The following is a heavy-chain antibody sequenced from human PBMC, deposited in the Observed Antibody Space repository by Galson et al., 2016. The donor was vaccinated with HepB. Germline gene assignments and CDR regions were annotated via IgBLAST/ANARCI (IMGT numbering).Heavy chain of an antibody. V-gene: IGHV5-10-1*01. CDR2: IDPSVSYT. J-gene: IGHJ6*03. D-gene: IGHD3-3*01. CDR1: GYIFTDHW. CDR3: ARHDFWNSYYVGVNYMDV. Sequence: QSGAEVKKPGEFLSISCKGFGYIFTDHWITWVRQMPGKGLEWMGRIDPSVSYTNYSPSFQGHVTIAADKSITTAYLQWSSLKASDTAMYYCARHDFWNSYYVGVNYMDVWGKGTTVTVSS.